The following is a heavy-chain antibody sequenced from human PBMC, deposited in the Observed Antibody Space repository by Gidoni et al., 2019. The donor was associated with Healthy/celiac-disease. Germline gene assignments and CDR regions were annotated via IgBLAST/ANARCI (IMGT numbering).Heavy chain of an antibody. CDR3: ARGRKDYDYVWGSYRIDAFDI. V-gene: IGHV4-31*01. CDR1: GGSISSGGYY. Sequence: QVQLQESGPGLVKPSQTLSLTGTVSGGSISSGGYYWSWIRQHPGKGLEWIGYIYYSGSTYYNPSLKSLVTISVDTSKNQFSLKLSSVTAADTAVYYCARGRKDYDYVWGSYRIDAFDIWGQGTMVTVSS. CDR2: IYYSGST. J-gene: IGHJ3*02. D-gene: IGHD3-16*02.